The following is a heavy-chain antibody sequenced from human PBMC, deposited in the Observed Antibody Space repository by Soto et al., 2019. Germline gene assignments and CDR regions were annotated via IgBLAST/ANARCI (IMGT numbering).Heavy chain of an antibody. Sequence: ASVKVSCKASGYTFTSYYMHWVRQAPGQGLEWMGIINPSGGSTSYAQKFQGRVTMTRDTSTSTVCMELSSLRSEDTAVYYCARGSPLTTVTNSNWFDPWGQGTLVTVSS. CDR3: ARGSPLTTVTNSNWFDP. D-gene: IGHD4-17*01. CDR1: GYTFTSYY. V-gene: IGHV1-46*01. CDR2: INPSGGST. J-gene: IGHJ5*02.